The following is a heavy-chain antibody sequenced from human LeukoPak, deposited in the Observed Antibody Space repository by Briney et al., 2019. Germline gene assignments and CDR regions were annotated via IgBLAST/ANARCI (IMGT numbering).Heavy chain of an antibody. CDR2: ISYDGSTT. D-gene: IGHD1-26*01. CDR3: ARDTTRSGRSLGAFDI. CDR1: GFTFSTYA. Sequence: PGRSLRLSCAASGFTFSTYAICWVRQAPGKGLEWVSVISYDGSTTYYADSVKGRFTISRDNSKNTLYLQMNSLRAEDTAVYYCARDTTRSGRSLGAFDIWGQGTMVTVSS. J-gene: IGHJ3*02. V-gene: IGHV3-30-3*01.